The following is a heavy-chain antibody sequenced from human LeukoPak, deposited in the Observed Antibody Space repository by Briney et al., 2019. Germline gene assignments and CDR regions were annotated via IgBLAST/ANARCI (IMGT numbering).Heavy chain of an antibody. D-gene: IGHD3-22*01. Sequence: SETLSLTCAVYGGSFSGYYWSWIRQPPGKGLEWIGEINHSGSTNYNPSLKSRVTISVDTSKNQFSLKLSSVTAADTAVYYCARGGYFYYDSSGYSGIDYWGQGTLVTVSS. CDR2: INHSGST. V-gene: IGHV4-34*01. CDR3: ARGGYFYYDSSGYSGIDY. J-gene: IGHJ4*02. CDR1: GGSFSGYY.